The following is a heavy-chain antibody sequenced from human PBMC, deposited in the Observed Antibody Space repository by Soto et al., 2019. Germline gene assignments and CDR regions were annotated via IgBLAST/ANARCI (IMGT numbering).Heavy chain of an antibody. V-gene: IGHV1-2*02. J-gene: IGHJ4*02. Sequence: GASVKVSCKASGYTFTGHYMHWVRQAPGQGPEWMGWINPKSGGTNYAEKFQGRVTMTRDTSIRTGYMELSRLRSDDTAVYYCASGGYSSDPQTYYLDYWGQGTLVTVSS. CDR2: INPKSGGT. CDR3: ASGGYSSDPQTYYLDY. CDR1: GYTFTGHY. D-gene: IGHD6-19*01.